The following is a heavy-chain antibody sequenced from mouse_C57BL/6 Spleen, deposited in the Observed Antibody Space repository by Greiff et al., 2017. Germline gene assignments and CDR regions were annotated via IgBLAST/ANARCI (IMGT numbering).Heavy chain of an antibody. J-gene: IGHJ4*01. CDR1: GFSLTSYG. V-gene: IGHV2-2*01. CDR2: IWSGGST. D-gene: IGHD1-1*01. CDR3: ASYGSSYLYAMDY. Sequence: VHLVESGPGLVQPSQSLSITCTVSGFSLTSYGVHWVRQSPGKGLEWLGVIWSGGSTDYNAAFISRLSISKDNSKSQVFFKMNSLQADDTAIYYCASYGSSYLYAMDYWGQGTSVTVSS.